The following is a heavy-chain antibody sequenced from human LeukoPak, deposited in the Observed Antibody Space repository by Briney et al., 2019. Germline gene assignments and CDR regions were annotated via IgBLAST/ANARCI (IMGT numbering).Heavy chain of an antibody. J-gene: IGHJ4*02. CDR3: ARDEFDFGAYYFDY. V-gene: IGHV1-2*02. CDR2: INPNSGGT. D-gene: IGHD4-17*01. Sequence: ASVKVSCKASGYTFTGYYMHWVRQAPGQGLEWMGWINPNSGGTNYAQKFQGRVTLTTDTSTTTAYMDLRSLRSDDTAVYYCARDEFDFGAYYFDYWGQGTLVTVSS. CDR1: GYTFTGYY.